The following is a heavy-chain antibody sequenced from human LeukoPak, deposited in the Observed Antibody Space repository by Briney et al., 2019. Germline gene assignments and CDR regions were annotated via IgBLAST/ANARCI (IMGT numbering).Heavy chain of an antibody. CDR1: GYNFTIYW. Sequence: GDSLKISCKGSGYNFTIYWIGWVRQMPGKGLEWMGIIYPGDSDTRYSPSFQGQVTISADKSISTAYLQWSSLKASDTAMYYCARQGTTVTSRVRGAFDYWGQGTLVTVSS. CDR2: IYPGDSDT. J-gene: IGHJ4*02. V-gene: IGHV5-51*01. D-gene: IGHD4-17*01. CDR3: ARQGTTVTSRVRGAFDY.